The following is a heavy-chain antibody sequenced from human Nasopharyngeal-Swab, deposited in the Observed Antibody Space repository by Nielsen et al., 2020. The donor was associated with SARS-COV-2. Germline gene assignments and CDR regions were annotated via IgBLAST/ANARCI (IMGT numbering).Heavy chain of an antibody. V-gene: IGHV4-59*06. Sequence: SETLSLTCTVSGASITTYYWNWIRQPPGKGLEWIGYIYYSGSTYYNPSLKSRVTISVDTSKNQFSLKLSSVTAADTAVYYCARRGYYYGMDVWGQGTTVTVSS. CDR3: ARRGYYYGMDV. CDR1: GASITTYY. CDR2: IYYSGST. J-gene: IGHJ6*02.